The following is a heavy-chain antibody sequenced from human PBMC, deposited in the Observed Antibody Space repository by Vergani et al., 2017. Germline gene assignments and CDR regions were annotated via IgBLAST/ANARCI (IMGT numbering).Heavy chain of an antibody. D-gene: IGHD3-3*01. CDR1: GGSISSGGYY. CDR2: IYYSGST. J-gene: IGHJ5*02. Sequence: QVQLQESGPGLVKPSQTLSLTCTVSGGSISSGGYYWSWIRQHPGKGLEWIGYIYYSGSTYYNPSLKSRVTTSVDTSKNQFSLKLSSVTAADTAVYYCARGPSDYDFWSGYYKGNWFDPWGQGTLVTVSS. V-gene: IGHV4-31*03. CDR3: ARGPSDYDFWSGYYKGNWFDP.